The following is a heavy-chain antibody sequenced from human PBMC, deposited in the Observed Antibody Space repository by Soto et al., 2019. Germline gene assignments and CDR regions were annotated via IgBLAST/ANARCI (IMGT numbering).Heavy chain of an antibody. V-gene: IGHV3-23*01. J-gene: IGHJ4*02. D-gene: IGHD6-6*01. CDR2: ISGSGGST. Sequence: GGSLRLSCAASGFTFSSYAMSWVRQAPGKGLEWVSAISGSGGSTYYTDSVNGRFTISRDNSKNTLYLQMNSLRAEDTAVYYCGGSSRVYFDYWGQGTLVTVSS. CDR3: GGSSRVYFDY. CDR1: GFTFSSYA.